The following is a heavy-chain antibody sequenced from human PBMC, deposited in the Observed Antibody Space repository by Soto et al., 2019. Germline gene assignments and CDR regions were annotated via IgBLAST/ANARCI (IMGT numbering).Heavy chain of an antibody. CDR1: GFTFSSYA. Sequence: EVQLLESGGGLVQPGGSLRLSCAASGFTFSSYAMSWVRQAPGKGLEWVSAISGSGGSTYYADSVKGRFTISRDNSNNTQYLQLNSLRAEDTAVYYCAKDPAVIAEYFQHWGQGTLVTVSS. CDR2: ISGSGGST. CDR3: AKDPAVIAEYFQH. V-gene: IGHV3-23*01. J-gene: IGHJ1*01.